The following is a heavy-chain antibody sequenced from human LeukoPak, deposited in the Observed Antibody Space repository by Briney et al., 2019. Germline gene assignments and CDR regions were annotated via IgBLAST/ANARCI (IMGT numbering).Heavy chain of an antibody. V-gene: IGHV3-48*04. CDR1: GFTFSSFG. D-gene: IGHD6-19*01. CDR3: ARATYSSGWYGGYYYYYMDV. J-gene: IGHJ6*03. Sequence: GGSLRLSCAASGFTFSSFGMNWVRQAPGKGLEWVSYISSSSSTIYYADSVKGRFTISRDNAKNSLYLQMNSLRAEDTAVYYCARATYSSGWYGGYYYYYMDVWGKGTTVTISS. CDR2: ISSSSSTI.